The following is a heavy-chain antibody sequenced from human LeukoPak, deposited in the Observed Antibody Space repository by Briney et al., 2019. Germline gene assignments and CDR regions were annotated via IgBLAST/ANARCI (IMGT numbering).Heavy chain of an antibody. J-gene: IGHJ4*02. CDR1: GFTFSSYG. CDR2: IWYDGSNK. V-gene: IGHV3-33*01. Sequence: GGSLRLSCAASGFTFSSYGMHWVRQAPGKGLEWVAVIWYDGSNKYYADSVKGRFTISRDNSKNTLYLQMNSLRAEDTAVYYCARALGIQRRGLDYWGQGTLVTVSS. CDR3: ARALGIQRRGLDY. D-gene: IGHD7-27*01.